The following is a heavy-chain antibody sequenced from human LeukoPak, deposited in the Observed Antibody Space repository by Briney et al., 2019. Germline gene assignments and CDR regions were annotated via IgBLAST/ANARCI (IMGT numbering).Heavy chain of an antibody. Sequence: GASVKVSCEASGGTFSSYAISWVRQAPGQGLEWMGGIIPIFGTANYAQKFQGRVTITADESTSTAYMELSSLRSEDTAVYYCAREGGSQGVGPWGQGTLVTVSS. V-gene: IGHV1-69*13. CDR2: IIPIFGTA. J-gene: IGHJ5*02. CDR1: GGTFSSYA. CDR3: AREGGSQGVGP. D-gene: IGHD1-26*01.